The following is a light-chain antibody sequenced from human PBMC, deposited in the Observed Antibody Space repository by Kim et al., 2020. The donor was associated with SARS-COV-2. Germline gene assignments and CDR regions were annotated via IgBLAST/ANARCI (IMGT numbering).Light chain of an antibody. CDR2: AAS. CDR1: QSVGKNY. Sequence: SPGERVTLSGRASQSVGKNYLAWYQQMPGQTPRLLIHAASSRATGIPDRFSGSGSGTDFTLTISRLEPEDFALYYCQQYASAPLTFGQGTRLEIK. J-gene: IGKJ5*01. V-gene: IGKV3-20*01. CDR3: QQYASAPLT.